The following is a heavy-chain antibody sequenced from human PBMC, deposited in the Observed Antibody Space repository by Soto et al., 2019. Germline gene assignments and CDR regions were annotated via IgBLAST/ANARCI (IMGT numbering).Heavy chain of an antibody. CDR3: AKDRGVMGDQTHFDY. Sequence: GGSLRLSCEASRFIFNNYGMHLVRQAPGKGLEWVAVIAYDGSSKYYSDSVKGRFTISRDNSKNTLYLQMNRLRVEDTAVSYCAKDRGVMGDQTHFDYRYQGALLTIYS. D-gene: IGHD1-26*01. CDR1: RFIFNNYG. J-gene: IGHJ4*02. V-gene: IGHV3-30*18. CDR2: IAYDGSSK.